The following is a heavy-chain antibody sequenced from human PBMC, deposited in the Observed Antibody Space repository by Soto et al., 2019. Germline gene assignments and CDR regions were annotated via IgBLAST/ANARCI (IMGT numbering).Heavy chain of an antibody. CDR3: ATSQKGYNWNYFDH. CDR2: VFYTGFT. J-gene: IGHJ4*02. CDR1: GASISGSYYY. V-gene: IGHV4-39*01. D-gene: IGHD1-20*01. Sequence: PSETLSLTCAVSGASISGSYYYWAWLRQSPGKGPERIGSVFYTGFTSYNPSLESRVSVSVDTSKSQFPLKLSAVTAADTAVYYCATSQKGYNWNYFDHWGQGALVTVSS.